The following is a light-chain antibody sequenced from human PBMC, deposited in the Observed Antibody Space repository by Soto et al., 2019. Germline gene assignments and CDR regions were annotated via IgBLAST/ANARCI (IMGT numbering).Light chain of an antibody. CDR3: QQYNKWPLIT. V-gene: IGKV3-15*01. J-gene: IGKJ5*01. CDR2: DAS. CDR1: QSVSSA. Sequence: ETVMTQSPATLSVSPGERATLSCRASQSVSSALAWYQQKPGLPPRLLIYDASTRATGIPARFSGSGSGTDFTLTISSLQSQDFAVYYCQQYNKWPLITFGQGTRLEIK.